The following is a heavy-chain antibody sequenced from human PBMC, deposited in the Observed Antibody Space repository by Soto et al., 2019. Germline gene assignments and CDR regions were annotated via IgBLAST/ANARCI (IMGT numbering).Heavy chain of an antibody. J-gene: IGHJ6*02. D-gene: IGHD3-10*01. V-gene: IGHV1-8*01. CDR1: GYTFTSYD. CDR3: ARVQPLWFGEFYYYYYGMDV. Sequence: QVQLVQSGAEVKKPGASVKVSCKASGYTFTSYDINWVRQATGQGLEWMGWMNANSGNTGYAQKFQGRVTMTRNTSISTASMELSSLRSEDTAVYYCARVQPLWFGEFYYYYYGMDVWGQGTTVSVSS. CDR2: MNANSGNT.